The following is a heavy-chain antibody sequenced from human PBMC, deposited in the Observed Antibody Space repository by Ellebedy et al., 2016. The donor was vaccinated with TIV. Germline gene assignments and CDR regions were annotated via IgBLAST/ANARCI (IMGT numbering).Heavy chain of an antibody. D-gene: IGHD1/OR15-1a*01. J-gene: IGHJ4*02. CDR3: VKEEYPPNNVDY. CDR2: ISPDGSKK. Sequence: GGSLRLSXTTSGFTLSSYAMHWVRQAPGKGLEWVAVISPDGSKKYYVESVKGRFTISRDNSKNTMYLQMISLRDEDTAVYYCVKEEYPPNNVDYWGQGTLVTVSS. CDR1: GFTLSSYA. V-gene: IGHV3-30*18.